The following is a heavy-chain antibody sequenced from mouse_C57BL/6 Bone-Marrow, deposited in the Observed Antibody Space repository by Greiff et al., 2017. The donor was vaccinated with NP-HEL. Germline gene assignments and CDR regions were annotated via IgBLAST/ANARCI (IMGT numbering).Heavy chain of an antibody. D-gene: IGHD1-1*01. CDR2: IHPNSGST. J-gene: IGHJ3*01. CDR3: ARFTTVVEPPFAY. V-gene: IGHV1-64*01. Sequence: QVQLKQPGAELVKPGASVKLSCKASGYTFTSYWMHWVKQRPGQGLEWIGMIHPNSGSTNYNEKFKSKATLTVDKSSSTAYMQLSSLTSEDSAVYYCARFTTVVEPPFAYWGQGTLVTVSA. CDR1: GYTFTSYW.